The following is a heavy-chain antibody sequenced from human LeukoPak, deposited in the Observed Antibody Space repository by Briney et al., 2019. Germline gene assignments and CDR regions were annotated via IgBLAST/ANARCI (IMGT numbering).Heavy chain of an antibody. V-gene: IGHV5-51*01. CDR2: IYPGDSDT. D-gene: IGHD3-9*01. J-gene: IGHJ6*02. Sequence: TGESLKISCKGSGYSFTSYWIGWVRRMPGKGLEWMGNIYPGDSDTRYSPSFQGQVTISADKSISTAYLQWSSLKASDTAMYYCARQRDQDDIMTGYFWAGDGMDVWGQGTTVTVSS. CDR1: GYSFTSYW. CDR3: ARQRDQDDIMTGYFWAGDGMDV.